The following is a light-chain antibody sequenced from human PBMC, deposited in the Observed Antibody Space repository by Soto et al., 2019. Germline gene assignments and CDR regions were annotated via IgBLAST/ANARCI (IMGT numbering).Light chain of an antibody. V-gene: IGKV1-17*01. Sequence: DIQMTQSPSSLSASVGDIVTITFRASQSISSYLNWYQQKPGKAPKLLIYAASSLQSGVPSRFSGSGSGTEFTLTISSLQPEDFGTYYCLQHNTYPLSFGGGTKMDIK. CDR1: QSISSY. J-gene: IGKJ4*01. CDR2: AAS. CDR3: LQHNTYPLS.